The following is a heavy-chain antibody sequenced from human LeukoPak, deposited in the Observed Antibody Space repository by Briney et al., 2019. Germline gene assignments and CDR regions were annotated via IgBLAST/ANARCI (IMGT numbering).Heavy chain of an antibody. CDR2: ISSSSSTI. CDR3: AKEGLDGSPLEFYFDS. Sequence: GGSLRLSCAASGFTFSSYSMNWVRQAPGKGLEWVSYISSSSSTIYYADSVKGRFTISRDNAKNSLYLQMNSLRAEDTATYYCAKEGLDGSPLEFYFDSWGQGILVIVSS. V-gene: IGHV3-48*04. D-gene: IGHD3/OR15-3a*01. J-gene: IGHJ4*02. CDR1: GFTFSSYS.